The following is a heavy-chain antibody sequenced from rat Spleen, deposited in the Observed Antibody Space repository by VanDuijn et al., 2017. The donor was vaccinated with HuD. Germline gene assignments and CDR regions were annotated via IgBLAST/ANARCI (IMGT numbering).Heavy chain of an antibody. J-gene: IGHJ3*01. V-gene: IGHV5-29*01. CDR2: FSYDGGTP. Sequence: EVQLVESGGGLVQPGRSLKLSCAASGFTFNNYGMAWVRQAPTKGLEWVATFSYDGGTPYYRDSVKGRFTISSDNAKTTLYLQMDSLRSEDAATYYCTRHDYSGVITNWFAYWGQGTLVTVSS. D-gene: IGHD4-4*01. CDR3: TRHDYSGVITNWFAY. CDR1: GFTFNNYG.